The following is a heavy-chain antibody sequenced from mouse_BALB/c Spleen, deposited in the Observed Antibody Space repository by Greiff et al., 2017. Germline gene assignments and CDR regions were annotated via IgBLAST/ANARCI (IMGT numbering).Heavy chain of an antibody. CDR2: ISSGGSYT. V-gene: IGHV5-6-4*01. CDR3: TRGYDGYYPGY. D-gene: IGHD2-3*01. Sequence: EVKVVESGGGLVKPGGSLKLSCAASGFTFSSYTMSWVRQTPEKRLEWVATISSGGSYTYYPDSVKGRFTISRDNAKNTLYLQMSSLKSEDTAMYYCTRGYDGYYPGYWGQGTTLTVSS. CDR1: GFTFSSYT. J-gene: IGHJ2*01.